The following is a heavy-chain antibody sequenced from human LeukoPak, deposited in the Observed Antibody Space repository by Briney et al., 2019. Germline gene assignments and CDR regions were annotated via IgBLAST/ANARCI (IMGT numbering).Heavy chain of an antibody. V-gene: IGHV4-30-4*01. D-gene: IGHD4-23*01. CDR2: IYYSGST. CDR1: GGSISSGDYY. Sequence: NPSQTLSLTCTVSGGSISSGDYYWSWIRQPPGKGLEWIGYIYYSGSTYYNPSLKSRVVISVDTSKNQFSLKLSSVTAADTAVYYCARDLLNEGNHLDYWGQGTLVTVSS. J-gene: IGHJ4*02. CDR3: ARDLLNEGNHLDY.